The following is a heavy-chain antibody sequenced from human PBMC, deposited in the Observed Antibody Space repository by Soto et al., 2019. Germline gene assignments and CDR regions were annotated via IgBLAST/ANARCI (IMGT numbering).Heavy chain of an antibody. V-gene: IGHV3-74*01. CDR1: GFTFSSYW. CDR2: INSDGSST. D-gene: IGHD4-17*01. Sequence: PGGSLRLSCAASGFTFSSYWMHWVRQAPGKGLVWVSRINSDGSSTSYADSVKGRFTISRDNAKNTLYLQMNSLRAEDTAVYYCATYGDYFPDFDYWGQGTLVTVSS. J-gene: IGHJ4*02. CDR3: ATYGDYFPDFDY.